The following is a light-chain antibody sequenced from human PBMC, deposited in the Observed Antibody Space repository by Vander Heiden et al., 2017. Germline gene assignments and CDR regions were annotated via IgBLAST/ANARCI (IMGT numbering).Light chain of an antibody. Sequence: QSALTQPSSVSGSPGQSITISCTGTSSDVGGYNYVPCYQQNPGNAPKRMFYDVTNRPSGVSNRFAGSKSGTTAFPTSSGLQAEDDAYYYCSSYTSSNTEVFGGGTKLTVL. CDR1: SSDVGGYNY. V-gene: IGLV2-14*01. CDR3: SSYTSSNTEV. J-gene: IGLJ3*02. CDR2: DVT.